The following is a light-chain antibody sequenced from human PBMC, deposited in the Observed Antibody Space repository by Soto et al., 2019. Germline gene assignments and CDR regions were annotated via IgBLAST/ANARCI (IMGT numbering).Light chain of an antibody. Sequence: EIVLTQSPGTLSLSPGERATLSCRASQSVSSNYLAWYQQKTGQAPRLLIYGASSRATRIPDRFSGSGSATDFTRTISRLEPEDFAGYPRQQYGSSPLTFGGGTKVEIK. CDR2: GAS. CDR3: QQYGSSPLT. CDR1: QSVSSNY. J-gene: IGKJ4*01. V-gene: IGKV3-20*01.